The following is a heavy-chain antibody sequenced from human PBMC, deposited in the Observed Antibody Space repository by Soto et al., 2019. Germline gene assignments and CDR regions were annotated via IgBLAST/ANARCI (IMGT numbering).Heavy chain of an antibody. CDR2: ISAYNGNT. V-gene: IGHV1-18*01. Sequence: QVQLVQSGAEVKKPGASVKVSCKASGYTFTSYGISWVRQAPGQGLEWMGWISAYNGNTNYAQKLQGRVTITTDTSTSTADMELRSLRSDDTAVYYCASWYYDSSGYRLFDYWGQGTLVTVSS. J-gene: IGHJ4*02. CDR3: ASWYYDSSGYRLFDY. CDR1: GYTFTSYG. D-gene: IGHD3-22*01.